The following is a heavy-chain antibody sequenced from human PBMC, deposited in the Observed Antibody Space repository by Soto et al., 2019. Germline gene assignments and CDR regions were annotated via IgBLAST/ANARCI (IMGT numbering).Heavy chain of an antibody. V-gene: IGHV4-31*03. J-gene: IGHJ5*02. CDR1: GGSISSGDYY. CDR2: IYYSGST. D-gene: IGHD3-3*01. CDR3: ARLWSGSRQGFDP. Sequence: QVQLQESGPGLVKPSQTLSLTCTVSGGSISSGDYYWSWIRQHPGKGLEWIGYIYYSGSTYYNPSLKCRVTISVDTSKNQFSLKPSSVTAADTAVYYCARLWSGSRQGFDPWGQGTLVTVSS.